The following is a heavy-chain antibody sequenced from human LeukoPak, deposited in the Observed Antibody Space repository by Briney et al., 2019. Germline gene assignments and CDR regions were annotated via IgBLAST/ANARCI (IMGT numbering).Heavy chain of an antibody. CDR1: GGSISSGGYS. Sequence: SETLSLTCAVFGGSISSGGYSWSWIRQPPGKGLEWIGYIYHSGSTYYNPSLKSRVTISVDRSKNQFSLKLSSVTAADTAVYYCARAILAAAGTLGYNWFDPWGQGTLVTVSS. D-gene: IGHD6-13*01. V-gene: IGHV4-30-2*01. J-gene: IGHJ5*02. CDR3: ARAILAAAGTLGYNWFDP. CDR2: IYHSGST.